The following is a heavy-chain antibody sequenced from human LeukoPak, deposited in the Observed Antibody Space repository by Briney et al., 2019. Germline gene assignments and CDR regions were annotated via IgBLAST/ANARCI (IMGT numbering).Heavy chain of an antibody. CDR1: GGSISSSSYY. CDR3: ARGSWFGELLLMYN. J-gene: IGHJ4*02. D-gene: IGHD3-10*01. CDR2: IYYSGST. Sequence: PSETLSLTCTVSGGSISSSSYYWGWIRQPPGKGLEWIGSIYYSGSTYYNPSLKSRVTISVDTSKNQFSLKLSSVTAADTAVYYCARGSWFGELLLMYNWGQGTLVTVSS. V-gene: IGHV4-39*07.